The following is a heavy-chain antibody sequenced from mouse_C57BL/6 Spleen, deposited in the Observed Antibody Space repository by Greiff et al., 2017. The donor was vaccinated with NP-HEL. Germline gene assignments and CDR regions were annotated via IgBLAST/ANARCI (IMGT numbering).Heavy chain of an antibody. D-gene: IGHD1-1*01. CDR3: ARDNHYGSSSWFAY. CDR1: GYSITSGYD. J-gene: IGHJ3*01. CDR2: ISYSGST. Sequence: VQLQQSGPGMVKPSQSLSLTCTVTGYSITSGYDWHWIRHFPGNKLEWMGYISYSGSTNYNPSLKSRISITHDTSKNHFFLKLNSVTTEDTATYYCARDNHYGSSSWFAYWGQGTLVTVSA. V-gene: IGHV3-1*01.